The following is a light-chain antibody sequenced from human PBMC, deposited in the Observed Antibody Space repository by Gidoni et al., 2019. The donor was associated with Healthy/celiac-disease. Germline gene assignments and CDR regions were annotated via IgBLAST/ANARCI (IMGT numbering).Light chain of an antibody. CDR3: QQRINWPSIT. V-gene: IGKV3-11*01. CDR1: QSVSSY. CDR2: DAS. Sequence: EIMLTQSPATLSLSPGARATLSFTARQSVSSYLAWYQQKPGQAPRLLIYDASNRATGLPARFSGRGSGTDFTLTISSLEPEDFAVSYCQQRINWPSITFGQGTRLEIK. J-gene: IGKJ5*01.